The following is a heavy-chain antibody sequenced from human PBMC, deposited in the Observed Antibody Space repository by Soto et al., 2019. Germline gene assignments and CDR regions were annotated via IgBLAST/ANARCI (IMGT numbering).Heavy chain of an antibody. D-gene: IGHD2-2*01. CDR3: ARCSLVVVPAPGFDP. Sequence: PSETLSLTCTVSGGSISSGDSYWSWIRQHPGKGLEWIGYIYYSGTTYYNPSLKSRVTISVDTSKNQFSLKLSSVSAADTALYYCARCSLVVVPAPGFDPWGRGTLVTVPQ. CDR2: IYYSGTT. J-gene: IGHJ5*02. V-gene: IGHV4-31*03. CDR1: GGSISSGDSY.